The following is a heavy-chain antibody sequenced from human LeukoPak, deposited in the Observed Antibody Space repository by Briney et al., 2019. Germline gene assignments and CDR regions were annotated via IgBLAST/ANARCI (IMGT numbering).Heavy chain of an antibody. CDR2: ISYDGSNK. CDR3: AKIYDSSGYDGMDV. D-gene: IGHD3-22*01. V-gene: IGHV3-30*18. CDR1: GFTFSSYG. Sequence: PGRSLRLSCAASGFTFSSYGMHWVRQAPGKGLEWVAVISYDGSNKYYADSVKGRFTISRDNSKNTLYLQMNSLRAEDTAVYYCAKIYDSSGYDGMDVWGQGTTVTVSS. J-gene: IGHJ6*02.